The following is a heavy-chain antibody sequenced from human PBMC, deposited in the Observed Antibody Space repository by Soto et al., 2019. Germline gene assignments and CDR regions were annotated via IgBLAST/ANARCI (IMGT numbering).Heavy chain of an antibody. CDR1: GYTFTSYG. V-gene: IGHV1-18*01. CDR2: NSAYNGNT. J-gene: IGHJ4*02. Sequence: QVQLVQSGAEVKKPGASVKVSCKASGYTFTSYGISWVRQAPGQGLEGMGWNSAYNGNTKYAQKLQGRVTMTTDTSTSTAYMEVRSLGSDDTAVYYCARDLAVGLVDYWGQGTLVTVST. D-gene: IGHD6-19*01. CDR3: ARDLAVGLVDY.